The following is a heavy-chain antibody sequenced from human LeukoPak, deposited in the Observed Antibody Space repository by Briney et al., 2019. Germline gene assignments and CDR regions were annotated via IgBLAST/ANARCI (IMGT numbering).Heavy chain of an antibody. CDR1: GYTFTGYY. V-gene: IGHV1-2*02. Sequence: ASVKVSCKASGYTFTGYYMHWVRQAPGQGLEWMGWINPNSGGTNYAQKFQGGVTMTRDTSISTAYMELSRLRSDDTAVYYCASPYCSSTSCYDRRAFDIWGQGTMVTVSS. J-gene: IGHJ3*02. CDR3: ASPYCSSTSCYDRRAFDI. D-gene: IGHD2-2*01. CDR2: INPNSGGT.